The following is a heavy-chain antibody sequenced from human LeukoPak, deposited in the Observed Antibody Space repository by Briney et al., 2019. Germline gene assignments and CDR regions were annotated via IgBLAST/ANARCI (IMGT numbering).Heavy chain of an antibody. CDR1: GGSFSGYY. CDR2: INHSGST. J-gene: IGHJ4*02. V-gene: IGHV4-34*01. Sequence: SETLSLTCAVYGGSFSGYYWSWIRRPPGKGLEWIGEINHSGSTNYNPSLKSRVTISVDTSKNQFSLKLSSVTAADTAVYYCARIGDVVVFDYWGQGTLVTVSS. CDR3: ARIGDVVVFDY. D-gene: IGHD2-15*01.